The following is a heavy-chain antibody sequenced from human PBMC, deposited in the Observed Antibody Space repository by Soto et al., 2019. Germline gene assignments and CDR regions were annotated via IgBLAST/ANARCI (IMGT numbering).Heavy chain of an antibody. CDR2: IIPIFGTA. V-gene: IGHV1-69*13. D-gene: IGHD5-18*01. CDR3: ARCRSGYSYGYPFDY. J-gene: IGHJ4*02. Sequence: SVKVSCKASGGTFSSYAISWVRQAPGQGLEWMGGIIPIFGTANYAQKFQGRVTITADESTSTAYMELSSLRSEDTAVHYCARCRSGYSYGYPFDYWGQGTLVTVSS. CDR1: GGTFSSYA.